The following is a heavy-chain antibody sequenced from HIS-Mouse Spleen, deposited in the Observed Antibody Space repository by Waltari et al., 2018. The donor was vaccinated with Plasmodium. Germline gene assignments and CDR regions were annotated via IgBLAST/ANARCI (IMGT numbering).Heavy chain of an antibody. D-gene: IGHD2-2*01. J-gene: IGHJ3*02. CDR2: IYYSGST. Sequence: QVQLQESGPGLVKPSETLSLTCTVSGGSIGSYYWSWIRQPPGKGLEWLGYIYYSGSTNYNPSLKRRVTIAVETSKNLFSLKLSSVTAADTAVYYCARDCSSTSCLDAFDIWGQGTMVTVSS. CDR3: ARDCSSTSCLDAFDI. CDR1: GGSIGSYY. V-gene: IGHV4-59*01.